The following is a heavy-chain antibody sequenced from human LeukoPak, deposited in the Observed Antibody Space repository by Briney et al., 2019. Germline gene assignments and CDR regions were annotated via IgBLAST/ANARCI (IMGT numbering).Heavy chain of an antibody. CDR2: IYHSGST. CDR1: GGSFSGYY. V-gene: IGHV4-34*01. CDR3: ARDARYGYDAFDI. D-gene: IGHD2-2*01. J-gene: IGHJ3*02. Sequence: SETLSLTCAVYGGSFSGYYWSWIRQPPGKGLEWIGYIYHSGSTYYNPSLKSRVTISVDRSKNQFSLKLSSVTAADTAVYYCARDARYGYDAFDIWGQGTMVTVSS.